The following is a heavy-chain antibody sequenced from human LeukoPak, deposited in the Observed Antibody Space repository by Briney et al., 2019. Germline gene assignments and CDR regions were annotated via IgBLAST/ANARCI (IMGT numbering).Heavy chain of an antibody. Sequence: PSETLSLTCAVYGGSFSGYYWSWIRQPPGKGLEWIGEINHSGSTNYNPSLKSRVTISVDTSKNQFSLKLSSVTAADTAVYYCARGPGLSLWFGELFCNWFDPWGQGTLVTVSS. D-gene: IGHD3-10*01. CDR3: ARGPGLSLWFGELFCNWFDP. J-gene: IGHJ5*02. V-gene: IGHV4-34*01. CDR2: INHSGST. CDR1: GGSFSGYY.